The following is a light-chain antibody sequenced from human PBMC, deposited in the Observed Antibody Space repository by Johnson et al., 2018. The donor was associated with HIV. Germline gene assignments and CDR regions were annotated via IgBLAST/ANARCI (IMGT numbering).Light chain of an antibody. CDR1: SSSIGSIS. V-gene: IGLV1-51*02. Sequence: GQKVSISCSGNSSSIGSISVSWYQQLPGAAPKLLIFEHNKRPSGIPDRFSGSKSGASATLVISGLQTGDEAAFYCGTWLRLTIFCGFGTGTRVSVL. J-gene: IGLJ1*01. CDR3: GTWLRLTIFCG. CDR2: EHN.